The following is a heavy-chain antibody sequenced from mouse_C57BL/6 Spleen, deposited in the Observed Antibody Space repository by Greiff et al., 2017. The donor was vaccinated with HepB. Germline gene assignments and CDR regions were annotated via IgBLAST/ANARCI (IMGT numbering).Heavy chain of an antibody. V-gene: IGHV5-4*01. CDR2: ISDGGSYT. CDR1: GFTFSSYA. Sequence: EVQLVESGGGLVKPGGSLKLSCAASGFTFSSYAMSWVRQTPEKRLEWVATISDGGSYTYYPDNVKGRFTISRDNAKNNLYLQMSHLKSEDTAMYYCARDEGDYGNYGYFDVWGTGTTVTVSS. CDR3: ARDEGDYGNYGYFDV. J-gene: IGHJ1*03. D-gene: IGHD2-1*01.